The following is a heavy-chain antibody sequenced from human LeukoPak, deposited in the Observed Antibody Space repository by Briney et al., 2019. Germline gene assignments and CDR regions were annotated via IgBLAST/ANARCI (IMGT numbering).Heavy chain of an antibody. D-gene: IGHD4-17*01. CDR1: GFTFSTYA. CDR3: VKGPGATVNYYFDF. CDR2: ISTNGGTT. V-gene: IGHV3-64D*06. Sequence: GGSLRLSCSASGFTFSTYAMQWVRQAPGKGLEYVSSISTNGGTTYSAESSRGRFAISRDNSKNTLYLQMSSLRADDTAVYYCVKGPGATVNYYFDFWGQGTLVTVSS. J-gene: IGHJ4*02.